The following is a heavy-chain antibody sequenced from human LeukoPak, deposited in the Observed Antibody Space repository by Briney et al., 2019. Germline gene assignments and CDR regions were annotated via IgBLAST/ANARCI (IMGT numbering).Heavy chain of an antibody. CDR1: GYTFTSYG. CDR3: ARDRETWISEDKPYYFDY. D-gene: IGHD5-12*01. Sequence: ASVKVSCKASGYTFTSYGISWVRQAPGQGLEWMGWISAYNGNTNYAQKLQGRVTMTRDTSTSTVYMELSSLRSEDTAVYYCARDRETWISEDKPYYFDYWGQGTLVTVSS. J-gene: IGHJ4*02. CDR2: ISAYNGNT. V-gene: IGHV1-18*01.